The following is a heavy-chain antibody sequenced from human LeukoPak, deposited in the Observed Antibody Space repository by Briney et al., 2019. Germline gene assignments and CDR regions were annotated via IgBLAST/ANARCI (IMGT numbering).Heavy chain of an antibody. Sequence: GGSLILSCAASGFIFSNHWMNWVRQAPGKGLEWVAKINPDGSAKYYVDSVKCRFTISRDNAKNSLYLQMNSLRADDTAVYYCARGRPMITFGGIIVPDAFDIWGQGTIVTVSS. CDR2: INPDGSAK. D-gene: IGHD3-16*02. CDR1: GFIFSNHW. V-gene: IGHV3-7*01. CDR3: ARGRPMITFGGIIVPDAFDI. J-gene: IGHJ3*02.